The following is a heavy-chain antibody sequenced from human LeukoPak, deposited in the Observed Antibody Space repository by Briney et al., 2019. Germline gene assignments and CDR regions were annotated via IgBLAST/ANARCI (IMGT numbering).Heavy chain of an antibody. CDR2: ISGSGGST. J-gene: IGHJ3*02. V-gene: IGHV3-23*01. D-gene: IGHD3-10*01. CDR1: EFAFSKFG. CDR3: AKRYKDTMVRGPKPDAFDI. Sequence: GGSLRLSCAASEFAFSKFGMSWVRQAPGKGLEWVSSISGSGGSTYYADSVKGRFTISRDNSKNTLYLQMNSLRAEDTAVYYCAKRYKDTMVRGPKPDAFDIWGQGTMVAVSS.